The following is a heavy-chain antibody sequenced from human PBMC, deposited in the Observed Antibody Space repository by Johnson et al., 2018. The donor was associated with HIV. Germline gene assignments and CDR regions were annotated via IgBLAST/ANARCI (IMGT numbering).Heavy chain of an antibody. CDR1: GITFSDYY. CDR3: ARDWGPRLGYYDSSGYYWAFDV. Sequence: QVQLVESGGGLVKPGGSLRLSCSASGITFSDYYMRWIPQAPGKGLECASYICGRWSNLYYADSVQGRFTISRDNANNSLYLQMNSLRGGDTAVYYCARDWGPRLGYYDSSGYYWAFDVWGQGTMVTVSS. V-gene: IGHV3-11*04. D-gene: IGHD3-22*01. J-gene: IGHJ3*01. CDR2: ICGRWSNL.